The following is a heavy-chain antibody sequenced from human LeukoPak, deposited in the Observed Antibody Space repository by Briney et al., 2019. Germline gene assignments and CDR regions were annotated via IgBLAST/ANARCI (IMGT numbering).Heavy chain of an antibody. V-gene: IGHV3-74*01. CDR2: INIDERIT. CDR3: FREGGD. J-gene: IGHJ4*02. D-gene: IGHD3-10*01. CDR1: GFTFSSYA. Sequence: GGSLRLSCAASGFTFSSYAMHWVRQAPGKGLVWVSYINIDERITGYADSVKGRFTISRDNAKNTLYLQMNSLRAEDTAIYYCFREGGDWGQGTLVTVSS.